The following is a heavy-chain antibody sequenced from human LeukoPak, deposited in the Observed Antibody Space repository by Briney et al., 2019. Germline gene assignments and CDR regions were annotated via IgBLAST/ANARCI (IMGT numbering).Heavy chain of an antibody. D-gene: IGHD3-9*01. CDR3: ARGRYVDWLFDY. Sequence: GGSLRLSCAASGLDCSRYWMTWVRQAPGKGLEWVANIEQDGGEEYYVDSVKGRFTISRDNAKNSLYLQMNSLRVEDTAVYYCARGRYVDWLFDYWGQGTLVTVSS. V-gene: IGHV3-7*03. J-gene: IGHJ4*02. CDR1: GLDCSRYW. CDR2: IEQDGGEE.